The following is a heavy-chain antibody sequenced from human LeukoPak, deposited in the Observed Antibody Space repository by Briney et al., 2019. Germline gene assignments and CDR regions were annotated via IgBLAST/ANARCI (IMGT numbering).Heavy chain of an antibody. J-gene: IGHJ4*02. CDR1: GYTFTDYY. V-gene: IGHV1-2*02. CDR3: ARVGGSSWYFDY. Sequence: GASVKVSCKASGYTFTDYYMHWVRQAPGQGLEWMGYINPNSGGTDYAQKFQGRVTMTSDTSTNTAYMELSRLTSDDTAVYYCARVGGSSWYFDYWGQGTLVTVSS. D-gene: IGHD6-13*01. CDR2: INPNSGGT.